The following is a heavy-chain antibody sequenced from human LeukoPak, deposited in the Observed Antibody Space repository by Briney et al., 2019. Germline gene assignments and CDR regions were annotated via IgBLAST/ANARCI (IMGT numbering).Heavy chain of an antibody. CDR3: AKGGYGDESYN. CDR1: GFIFTNYF. V-gene: IGHV3-23*01. Sequence: GGSLRPSCAASGFIFTNYFMSWVRQAPGKGLEWVSAISGSGGSTYYADSVKGRFTISRDNSKNTLYLQMSSLRAEDTAVYYCAKGGYGDESYNWGQGTLVTVSS. J-gene: IGHJ4*02. CDR2: ISGSGGST. D-gene: IGHD4-17*01.